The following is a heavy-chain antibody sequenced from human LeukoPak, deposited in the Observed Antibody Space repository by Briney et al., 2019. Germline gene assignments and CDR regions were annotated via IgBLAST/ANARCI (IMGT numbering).Heavy chain of an antibody. CDR1: GFTFSSYG. CDR3: ARDTNYLSGGVLGY. V-gene: IGHV3-33*01. Sequence: GRSLRLSCAASGFTFSSYGMHWVRQAPGKGLEWVAVIWYDGSNKYYADSVKGRFTISRDNSKNTLYLQMNSLRAEGTAVYYCARDTNYLSGGVLGYWGQGTLVTVSS. J-gene: IGHJ4*02. CDR2: IWYDGSNK. D-gene: IGHD5-24*01.